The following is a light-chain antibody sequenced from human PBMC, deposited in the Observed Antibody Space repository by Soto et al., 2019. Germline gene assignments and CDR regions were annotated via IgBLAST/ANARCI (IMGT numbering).Light chain of an antibody. J-gene: IGKJ5*01. V-gene: IGKV1-5*03. CDR1: QSISSW. CDR2: KAS. Sequence: DIPMTQTPSTLSASVGDRVAITCRASQSISSWLAWFQQKPGKAPKLLIHKASSLESGVPSRFSGSGSGTEFTLTISSLQPDDFATYYCQQYDSYSITFGQGTRLEIK. CDR3: QQYDSYSIT.